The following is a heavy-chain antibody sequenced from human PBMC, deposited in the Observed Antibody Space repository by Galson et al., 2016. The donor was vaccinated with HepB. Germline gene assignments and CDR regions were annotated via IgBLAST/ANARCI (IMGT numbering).Heavy chain of an antibody. CDR3: GKHGGFDY. CDR2: ITRSGDAT. V-gene: IGHV3-23*01. D-gene: IGHD3-16*01. Sequence: SLRLSCAASGFSFSNSGMSWVRQAPGRGLEWVSGITRSGDATSYADFVKGRFTISRDNSKNTLYLYMNNLTAGDTAIYYCGKHGGFDYWGQGARVTVSS. CDR1: GFSFSNSG. J-gene: IGHJ4*02.